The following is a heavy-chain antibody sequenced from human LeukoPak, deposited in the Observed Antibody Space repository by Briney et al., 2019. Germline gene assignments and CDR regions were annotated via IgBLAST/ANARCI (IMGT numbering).Heavy chain of an antibody. CDR3: ARPKIAAAAPVDAFDI. D-gene: IGHD6-13*01. CDR1: GYTFTGYY. Sequence: GPVKVSCKASGYTFTGYYMHWVRQAPGQGLEWMGWINPNSGGTNYAQKFQGRVTMTRDTSISTAYMELSRLRSDDTAVYYCARPKIAAAAPVDAFDIWGQGTMVTVSS. CDR2: INPNSGGT. J-gene: IGHJ3*02. V-gene: IGHV1-2*02.